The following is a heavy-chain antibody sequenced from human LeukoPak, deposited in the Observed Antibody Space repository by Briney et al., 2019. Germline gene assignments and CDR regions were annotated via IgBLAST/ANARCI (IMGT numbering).Heavy chain of an antibody. CDR2: IWYDGSNK. J-gene: IGHJ4*02. CDR1: GFTFSSYG. CDR3: ARGRGSDGYYFDY. V-gene: IGHV3-33*01. Sequence: GGSLRLSCAASGFTFSSYGMHWVRQAPGKGLEWVAVIWYDGSNKYYADSVKGRFTIPRDNSKNTLYLQMNSLRAEDTAVYYCARGRGSDGYYFDYWGQGTLVTVSS. D-gene: IGHD5-24*01.